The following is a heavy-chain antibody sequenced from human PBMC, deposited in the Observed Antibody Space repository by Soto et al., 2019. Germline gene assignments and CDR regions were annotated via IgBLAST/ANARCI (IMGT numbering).Heavy chain of an antibody. V-gene: IGHV3-30-3*01. J-gene: IGHJ5*01. CDR1: GFTFSSYA. CDR3: CREIAVPGEMRFDC. D-gene: IGHD6-19*01. CDR2: ISYDGSNK. Sequence: QVQLVESGGGVVQPGRSLRLSCAASGFTFSSYAMHWVRQAPGKGLEWVAVISYDGSNKYYADSAKGRFTISRDNSDNTPYLQMNRLRAEHMAVYYCCREIAVPGEMRFDCWGQGPLVNVSS.